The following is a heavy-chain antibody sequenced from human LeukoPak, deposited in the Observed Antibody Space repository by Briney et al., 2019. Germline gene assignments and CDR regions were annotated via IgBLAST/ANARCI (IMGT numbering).Heavy chain of an antibody. Sequence: SVKVSCKASGGTFSSYAISWVRQAPGQGLEWMGRIIPILGIANYAQKFQGRVTITADKSTSTAYMELSSLRSEDTAVYYCARGLTVLRFLEWLLYLGYWGQGTLVTVSS. V-gene: IGHV1-69*04. CDR3: ARGLTVLRFLEWLLYLGY. D-gene: IGHD3-3*01. J-gene: IGHJ4*02. CDR1: GGTFSSYA. CDR2: IIPILGIA.